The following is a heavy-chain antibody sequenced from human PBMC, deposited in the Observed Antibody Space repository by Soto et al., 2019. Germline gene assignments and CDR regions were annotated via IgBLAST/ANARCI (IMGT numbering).Heavy chain of an antibody. D-gene: IGHD3-9*01. CDR1: GYTFTGYY. CDR2: INPNSGGT. V-gene: IGHV1-2*04. CDR3: ARGKEYYDILTGYYPGYYFDY. Sequence: VASVKVSCKASGYTFTGYYMHWVRQAPGQGLEWMGWINPNSGGTNYAQKFQGWVTMTRDTSISTAYMELSRLRSDDTAVYYCARGKEYYDILTGYYPGYYFDYWGQGTLVTVSS. J-gene: IGHJ4*02.